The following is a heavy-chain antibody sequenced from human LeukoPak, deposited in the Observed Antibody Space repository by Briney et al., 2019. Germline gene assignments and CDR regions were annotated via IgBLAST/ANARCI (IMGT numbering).Heavy chain of an antibody. D-gene: IGHD2-2*01. CDR2: INPNNGGT. CDR1: GYTFTGYY. J-gene: IGHJ4*02. CDR3: ARGRGTTSSNFDY. V-gene: IGHV1-2*02. Sequence: ASVKVSCKASGYTFTGYYMHWVRQAPGQGLEWMGWINPNNGGTNYAQKFQGRVTMTRDTSTSTVYMELSRLTSDGTAVYYCARGRGTTSSNFDYWGQGNLVTVSS.